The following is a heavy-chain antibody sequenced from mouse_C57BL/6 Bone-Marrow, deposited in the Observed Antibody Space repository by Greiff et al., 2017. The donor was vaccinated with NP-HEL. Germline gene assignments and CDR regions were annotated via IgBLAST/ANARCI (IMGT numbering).Heavy chain of an antibody. CDR2: IDPANGNT. CDR3: ARSPYYDKTWFAY. J-gene: IGHJ3*01. V-gene: IGHV14-3*01. D-gene: IGHD2-10*01. CDR1: GFNIKNTY. Sequence: VQLQQPVAELVRPGASVKLSCTASGFNIKNTYMHWVKQRPEQGLEWIGRIDPANGNTKYAPKFQGKATITADTSSNTAYLQLSSLTSEDTAIYYCARSPYYDKTWFAYWGQGTLVTVSA.